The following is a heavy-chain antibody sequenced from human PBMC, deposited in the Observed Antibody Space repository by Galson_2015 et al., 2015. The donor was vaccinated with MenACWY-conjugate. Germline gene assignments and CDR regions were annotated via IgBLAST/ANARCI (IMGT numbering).Heavy chain of an antibody. J-gene: IGHJ4*02. Sequence: SLRLSCAASGFTFSDYDMSWIRQAPGKGLEWVSYISSGGSSINHAEFVKGRFTISRDNAMNSQYLQMNSLRAEDTAVYYCAREGGAAKEFDYWGQGTLVTVSS. CDR2: ISSGGSSI. D-gene: IGHD2-15*01. CDR3: AREGGAAKEFDY. CDR1: GFTFSDYD. V-gene: IGHV3-11*01.